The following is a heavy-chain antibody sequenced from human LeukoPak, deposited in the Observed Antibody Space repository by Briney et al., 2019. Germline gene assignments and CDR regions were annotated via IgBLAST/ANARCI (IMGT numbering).Heavy chain of an antibody. CDR3: ARDDPTWIQLWSEYYYYYGMDV. CDR2: IIPIFGTA. CDR1: GGTFSSYA. J-gene: IGHJ6*02. V-gene: IGHV1-69*01. D-gene: IGHD5-18*01. Sequence: SVKVSCKASGGTFSSYAISWVRQAPGQGLEWMGGIIPIFGTANYAQKFQGRVTITADESTSTAYMELSSLRSEDTAVYYCARDDPTWIQLWSEYYYYYGMDVWGQGTTATVSS.